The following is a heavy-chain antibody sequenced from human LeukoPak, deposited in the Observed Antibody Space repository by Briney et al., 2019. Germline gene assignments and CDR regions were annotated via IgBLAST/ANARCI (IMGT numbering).Heavy chain of an antibody. CDR1: GYSFDDYA. J-gene: IGHJ4*02. CDR2: ISGDGGST. D-gene: IGHD4-17*01. CDR3: ANGYGDSYLDY. V-gene: IGHV3-43*02. Sequence: GGSLRLSCAASGYSFDDYALCWVCQALGKGLECVSLISGDGGSTYYADSVKGRFTISRDNSKNSLYLQMNSLRTEDTALYYCANGYGDSYLDYWGQGTLVTVSS.